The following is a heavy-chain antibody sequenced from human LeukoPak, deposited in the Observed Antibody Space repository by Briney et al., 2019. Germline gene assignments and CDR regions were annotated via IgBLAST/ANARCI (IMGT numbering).Heavy chain of an antibody. J-gene: IGHJ4*02. CDR3: ARSHAEYSSSWYSSTPLYYFDY. V-gene: IGHV4-39*01. CDR1: GGSISSSSYY. D-gene: IGHD6-13*01. CDR2: IYYSGST. Sequence: SETLSLTCTVSGGSISSSSYYWGWIRQPPGKGLEWIGSIYYSGSTYYNPSLKSRVTISVDTSKNQFSLKLSSVTAADTAVYYCARSHAEYSSSWYSSTPLYYFDYCGQGTLVTVSS.